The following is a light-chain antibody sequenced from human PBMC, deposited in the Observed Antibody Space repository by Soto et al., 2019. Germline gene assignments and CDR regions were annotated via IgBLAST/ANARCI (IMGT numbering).Light chain of an antibody. CDR3: SSFTSSSTPRV. CDR2: EVS. J-gene: IGLJ3*02. Sequence: QSVLTQPASVSGSPGQSSTLSCTGTSSDVGAYNYVSWYQQHPGKAPKLMIYEVSNRPSGVSNRFSGSKSGNTASLTISGLQAEDEADYYCSSFTSSSTPRVFGGGTKLTVL. CDR1: SSDVGAYNY. V-gene: IGLV2-14*01.